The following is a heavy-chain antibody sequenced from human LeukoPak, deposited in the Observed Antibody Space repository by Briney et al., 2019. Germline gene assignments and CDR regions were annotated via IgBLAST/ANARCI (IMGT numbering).Heavy chain of an antibody. CDR2: INPIFGTA. CDR1: GGTFSSYA. V-gene: IGHV1-69*01. CDR3: ARVYYYDSSGYNYYYYGMDV. Sequence: GASVKVSCKASGGTFSSYAISWVRQAPGQGLEWMGGINPIFGTANYAQKFQGRVTITADESTSTAYMELSSLRSEDTAVYYCARVYYYDSSGYNYYYYGMDVWGQGTTVTVSS. D-gene: IGHD3-22*01. J-gene: IGHJ6*02.